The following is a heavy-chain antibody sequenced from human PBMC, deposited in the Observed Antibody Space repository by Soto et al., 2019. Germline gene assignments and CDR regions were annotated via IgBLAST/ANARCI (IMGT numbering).Heavy chain of an antibody. Sequence: GGSLRLSCAASGFTFSSYSMNWVRQAPGKGLEWVSSISSSSSYIYYADSVKGRFTISRDNAKNSLYLQMNSLRAEDTAVYYCARDGAQVAVAGTVNAFEIWGQVTMVTVSS. D-gene: IGHD6-19*01. V-gene: IGHV3-21*01. CDR2: ISSSSSYI. CDR3: ARDGAQVAVAGTVNAFEI. CDR1: GFTFSSYS. J-gene: IGHJ3*02.